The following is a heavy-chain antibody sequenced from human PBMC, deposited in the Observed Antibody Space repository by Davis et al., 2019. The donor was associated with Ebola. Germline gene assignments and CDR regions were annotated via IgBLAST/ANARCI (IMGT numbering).Heavy chain of an antibody. CDR2: IIPIFGTA. V-gene: IGHV1-69*13. J-gene: IGHJ5*02. CDR1: LGTFSSYA. D-gene: IGHD6-19*01. Sequence: SSVTVSCKASLGTFSSYAISWVRQAPGQGLEWMGGIIPIFGTANYAQKFQGRVTITADESTSTAYMELSSLRSEDTAVYYCARAVAAWFDPWGQGTLVTVSS. CDR3: ARAVAAWFDP.